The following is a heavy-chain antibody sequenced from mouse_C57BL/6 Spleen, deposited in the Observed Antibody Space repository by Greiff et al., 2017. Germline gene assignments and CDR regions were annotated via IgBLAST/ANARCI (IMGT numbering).Heavy chain of an antibody. CDR1: GYTFTSYW. CDR3: AGGIYYYGSSQYYFDY. V-gene: IGHV1-59*01. Sequence: QVQLQQSGAELVRPGTSVKLSCKASGYTFTSYWMHWVKQRPGQGLEWIGVIDPSDSYTNYNQKFKGKATLTVDTSSSTAYMQLSSLTSEDSAVYYCAGGIYYYGSSQYYFDYWGQGTTLTVSS. D-gene: IGHD1-1*01. CDR2: IDPSDSYT. J-gene: IGHJ2*01.